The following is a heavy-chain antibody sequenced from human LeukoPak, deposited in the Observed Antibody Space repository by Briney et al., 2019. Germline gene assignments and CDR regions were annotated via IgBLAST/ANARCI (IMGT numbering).Heavy chain of an antibody. CDR3: ASSGRMTTVTTAFHY. D-gene: IGHD4-17*01. V-gene: IGHV4-34*01. CDR2: INHSGST. J-gene: IGHJ4*02. CDR1: GGSFSGYY. Sequence: PSETLSLTCADYGGSFSGYYWSWIRQPPGKGLEWIGEINHSGSTNYNPSLKSRVTISVDTSKNQFSLKLSSVTAADTAVYYCASSGRMTTVTTAFHYWGQGTLVTVSS.